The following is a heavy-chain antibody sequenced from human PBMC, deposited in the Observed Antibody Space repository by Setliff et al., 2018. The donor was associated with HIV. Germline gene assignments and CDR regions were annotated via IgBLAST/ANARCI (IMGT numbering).Heavy chain of an antibody. CDR3: VRRLRYFDPSFDI. CDR1: GGSFSGHY. J-gene: IGHJ3*02. V-gene: IGHV4-34*01. D-gene: IGHD3-9*01. Sequence: SETLSLTCAVYGGSFSGHYWSWIRQPPGKGLEWIGEINHSGSTNFNPSLRSRVTISLDTSKNQLSLTLSSVTAADTAVYYCVRRLRYFDPSFDIWGQGTLVTVSS. CDR2: INHSGST.